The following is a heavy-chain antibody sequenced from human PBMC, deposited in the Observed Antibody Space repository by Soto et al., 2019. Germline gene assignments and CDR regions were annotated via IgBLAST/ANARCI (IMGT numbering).Heavy chain of an antibody. V-gene: IGHV4-31*03. CDR3: AREVHCSSTSCYDY. Sequence: SETLSLTCTVSGGSISSGGYYWSWIRQHPGKGLEWIGYIYYSGSTYYNPSLKSRVTISVDTSKNQFSLKLSSVTAADTAVYYCAREVHCSSTSCYDYWGQGTLVTVSS. CDR2: IYYSGST. D-gene: IGHD2-2*01. J-gene: IGHJ4*02. CDR1: GGSISSGGYY.